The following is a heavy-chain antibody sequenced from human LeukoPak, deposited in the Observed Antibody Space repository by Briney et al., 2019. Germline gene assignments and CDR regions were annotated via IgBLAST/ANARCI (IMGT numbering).Heavy chain of an antibody. CDR2: ISYDGSNK. V-gene: IGHV3-30-3*01. CDR3: ARDHCSSTSCYGYHYYYGMDV. D-gene: IGHD2-2*01. Sequence: GRSLRLSCAASGFTFSSYAMHWVRQAPGKGLEWVAVISYDGSNKCYADSVKGRFTISRDNSKNTLYLQMNSLRAEDTAVYYCARDHCSSTSCYGYHYYYGMDVWGQGTTVTVSS. J-gene: IGHJ6*02. CDR1: GFTFSSYA.